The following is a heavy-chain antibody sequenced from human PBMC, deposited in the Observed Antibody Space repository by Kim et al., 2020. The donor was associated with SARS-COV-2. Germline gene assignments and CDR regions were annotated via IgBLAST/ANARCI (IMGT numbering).Heavy chain of an antibody. CDR2: IYYSGST. CDR3: ARDTAEGSGLFDY. Sequence: SETLSLTCTVSGGSISSSSYYWGWIRQPPGKGLEWIGSIYYSGSTYYNPSLKSRVTISVDTSKNQFSLKLSSVTAADTAVYYCARDTAEGSGLFDYWGQGTLVTVSS. D-gene: IGHD3-10*01. CDR1: GGSISSSSYY. V-gene: IGHV4-39*07. J-gene: IGHJ4*02.